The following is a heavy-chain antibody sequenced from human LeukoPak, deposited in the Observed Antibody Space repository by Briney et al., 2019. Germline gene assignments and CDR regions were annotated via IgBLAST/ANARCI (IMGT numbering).Heavy chain of an antibody. CDR2: ISSSGTTI. V-gene: IGHV3-48*03. D-gene: IGHD3-22*01. CDR1: GFTFSSYE. Sequence: GGSLRLSCAASGFTFSSYEMIWVRQAPGKGLGWVSYISSSGTTIYYADSVKGRFTISRDNAKNSLYLQRISLRAEDTAVYSRARDNYDSSGPYYFDYWGQGTLVTVSS. CDR3: ARDNYDSSGPYYFDY. J-gene: IGHJ4*02.